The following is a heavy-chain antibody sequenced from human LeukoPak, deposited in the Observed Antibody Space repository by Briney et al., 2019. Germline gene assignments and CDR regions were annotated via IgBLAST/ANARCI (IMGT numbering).Heavy chain of an antibody. CDR1: GGSISSYY. CDR3: ARLGWSYYYDSSGYFDY. CDR2: IYTSGST. J-gene: IGHJ4*02. Sequence: SETLSLTCTVSGGSISSYYWSWIRQPPGKGLEWIGYIYTSGSTNYNPSLKSRVTISVDTSKNQFSLKLSSVTAADTAVYYCARLGWSYYYDSSGYFDYWGQGTLVTVSS. D-gene: IGHD3-22*01. V-gene: IGHV4-4*09.